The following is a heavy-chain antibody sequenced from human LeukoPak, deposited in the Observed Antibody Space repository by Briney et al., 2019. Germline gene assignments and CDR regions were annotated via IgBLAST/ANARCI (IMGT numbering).Heavy chain of an antibody. V-gene: IGHV1-2*02. CDR2: INPHSGGT. CDR1: GYTFIDYY. D-gene: IGHD2-2*01. Sequence: ASVKVSCKASGYTFIDYYIHWVRQAPGQGLEWMGWINPHSGGTNYAQKFQGRVTMTRDTSISTAYMELSRLRSDDTAVYYCARVDYCSSTSCSHNWFDPWGQGTLVTVSS. CDR3: ARVDYCSSTSCSHNWFDP. J-gene: IGHJ5*02.